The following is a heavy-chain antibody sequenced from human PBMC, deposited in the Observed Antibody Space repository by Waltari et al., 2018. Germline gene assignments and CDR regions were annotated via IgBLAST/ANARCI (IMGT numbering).Heavy chain of an antibody. CDR3: ARGDGTGKYGY. V-gene: IGHV4-34*02. Sequence: QVQLQQWGAGLLKPSETLSLTCAVYGGSFRGYYWSWIRQPPGKGLEWIGKTTDRERTKYNPSLKSRISISVDTSKNQFSLTLFSVTAADAAVYYCARGDGTGKYGYWGQGTRVTVSS. D-gene: IGHD1-1*01. J-gene: IGHJ4*02. CDR1: GGSFRGYY. CDR2: TTDRERT.